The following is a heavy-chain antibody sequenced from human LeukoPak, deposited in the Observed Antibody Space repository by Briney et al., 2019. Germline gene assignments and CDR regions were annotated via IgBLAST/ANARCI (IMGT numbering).Heavy chain of an antibody. Sequence: GGSLRLFCAASGFTFSSHGMNWARHAPGEGLEWVSGISPSGGITYYTHSVKGRFTISRDNSKNTVSLQMNSLRGDDTAVYYCAKDDAWGRYKDWGQGTLVTVSS. V-gene: IGHV3-23*01. CDR2: ISPSGGIT. J-gene: IGHJ1*01. D-gene: IGHD3-16*01. CDR3: AKDDAWGRYKD. CDR1: GFTFSSHG.